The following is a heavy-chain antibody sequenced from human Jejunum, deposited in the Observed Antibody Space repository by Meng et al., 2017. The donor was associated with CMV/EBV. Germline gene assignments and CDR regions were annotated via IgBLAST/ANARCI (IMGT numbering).Heavy chain of an antibody. CDR2: IYSDGST. CDR3: ARGRGYFYGMDV. V-gene: IGHV3-53*01. J-gene: IGHJ6*02. Sequence: AASGFTVTINYVNWGRQAPGKGLEWVSVIYSDGSTYYADSVKGRFSISRDNSKNTLYLQMNSLRAEDTAVYYCARGRGYFYGMDVWGQGTTVTVSS. CDR1: GFTVTINY.